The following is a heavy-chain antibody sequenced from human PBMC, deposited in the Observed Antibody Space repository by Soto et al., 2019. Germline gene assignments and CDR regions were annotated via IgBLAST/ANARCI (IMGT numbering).Heavy chain of an antibody. CDR2: INHSGST. Sequence: SETLSLTCAVYGGSFSGYYWSWIRQPPGKGLEWIGEINHSGSTNYNPSLKSRVTISVDTSKNQFSLKLSSVTAADTAVYYCARGPWLRGSHTGWGQGTLVTV. V-gene: IGHV4-34*01. CDR1: GGSFSGYY. CDR3: ARGPWLRGSHTG. D-gene: IGHD1-26*01. J-gene: IGHJ4*02.